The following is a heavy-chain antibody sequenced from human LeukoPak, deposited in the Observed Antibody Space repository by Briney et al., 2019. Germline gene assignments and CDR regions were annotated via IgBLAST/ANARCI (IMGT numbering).Heavy chain of an antibody. CDR2: IIPIFGTA. Sequence: SVKVSCKASGGTFSSYAISWVRQAPGQGLEWMGGIIPIFGTANYAQKFQGRVTITTDESTSTAYMELSSLRSEDTAVYYCARADGDTSVGPQWFDPWGQGTLVTVSS. CDR1: GGTFSSYA. D-gene: IGHD2-2*01. CDR3: ARADGDTSVGPQWFDP. J-gene: IGHJ5*02. V-gene: IGHV1-69*05.